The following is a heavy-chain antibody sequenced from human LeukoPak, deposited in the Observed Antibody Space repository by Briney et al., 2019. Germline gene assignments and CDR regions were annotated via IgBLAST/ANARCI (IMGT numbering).Heavy chain of an antibody. CDR3: AGSYYDSSGYYNGFDY. V-gene: IGHV3-21*01. CDR1: GFTFSSYS. Sequence: GGSLRLSCAASGFTFSSYSMNWVRQAPGKGLEWVSSISSSSSYIYYAESVKGRFTISRDNAKNSLYLQMNSLRAEDTAVYYCAGSYYDSSGYYNGFDYWGQGTLVTVSS. CDR2: ISSSSSYI. D-gene: IGHD3-22*01. J-gene: IGHJ4*02.